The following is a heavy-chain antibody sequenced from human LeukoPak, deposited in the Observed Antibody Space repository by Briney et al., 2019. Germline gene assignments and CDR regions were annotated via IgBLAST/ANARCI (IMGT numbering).Heavy chain of an antibody. CDR1: GFTFDDYA. V-gene: IGHV3-9*01. J-gene: IGHJ3*02. CDR2: ISWNSGSI. Sequence: SLRLSCAASGFTFDDYAMHWVRQAPGKGLEWVSGISWNSGSIGYADSVKDRFTISRDNAKNSLYLQMNSLRAEDTAAYYCARGNCTSTSCYIVDAFDIWGQGAMVTVSS. D-gene: IGHD2-2*02. CDR3: ARGNCTSTSCYIVDAFDI.